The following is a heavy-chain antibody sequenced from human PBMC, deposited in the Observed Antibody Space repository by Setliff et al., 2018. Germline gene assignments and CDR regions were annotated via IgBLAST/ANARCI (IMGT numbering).Heavy chain of an antibody. CDR1: GGSFSGYY. D-gene: IGHD3-16*01. Sequence: SETLSLTCAVYGGSFSGYYWSWIRQPPRKGLEWIGEINHSGSTNYNPSLKSRVTISVETSKNQFSLKLSSVTAADTAVYYCAGSLGGFDYWGQGTLVTVSS. CDR2: INHSGST. V-gene: IGHV4-34*01. CDR3: AGSLGGFDY. J-gene: IGHJ4*02.